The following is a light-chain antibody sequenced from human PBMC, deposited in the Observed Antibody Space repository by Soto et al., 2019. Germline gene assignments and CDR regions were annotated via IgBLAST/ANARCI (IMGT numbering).Light chain of an antibody. V-gene: IGLV2-8*01. J-gene: IGLJ1*01. CDR3: SSYAGIRNLGV. CDR2: EVN. CDR1: SSDVGGYKY. Sequence: QSALTQPPSASGSPGQSVTISCTGTSSDVGGYKYVSWYQQHPGKAPNLMIFEVNKRPSGVPDRLAGSKSGNTASLPVPGLQAEEEADYYCSSYAGIRNLGVFGTGTKVTVL.